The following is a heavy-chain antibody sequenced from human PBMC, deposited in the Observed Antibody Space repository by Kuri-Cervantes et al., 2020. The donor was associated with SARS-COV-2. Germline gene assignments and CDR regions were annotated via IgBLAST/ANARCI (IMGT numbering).Heavy chain of an antibody. D-gene: IGHD3-22*01. V-gene: IGHV3-21*01. CDR3: AREKYYYDSSGLGGGEDYYYGMDV. CDR1: GFTFSSYS. J-gene: IGHJ6*02. Sequence: GESLKISCAASGFTFSSYSMNWVRQAPGEGLEWVSSISSSSSYIYYADSVKGRFTISRDNAKNSLYLQMNSLRAEDTAVYYCAREKYYYDSSGLGGGEDYYYGMDVWGQGTTVTVSS. CDR2: ISSSSSYI.